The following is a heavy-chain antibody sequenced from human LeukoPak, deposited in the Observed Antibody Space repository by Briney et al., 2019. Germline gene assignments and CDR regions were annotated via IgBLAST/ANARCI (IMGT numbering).Heavy chain of an antibody. Sequence: ASETLSLTCAVYGGSFSGYYWSWIRQPPGKGLEWIGEINHSGSTNYNPSLKSRVTISVDTSKNQFSLKLTSVTAADTAVYYCARRGGSPLGAFDIWGQGTMVIVSS. CDR1: GGSFSGYY. V-gene: IGHV4-34*01. CDR3: ARRGGSPLGAFDI. CDR2: INHSGST. J-gene: IGHJ3*02. D-gene: IGHD1-26*01.